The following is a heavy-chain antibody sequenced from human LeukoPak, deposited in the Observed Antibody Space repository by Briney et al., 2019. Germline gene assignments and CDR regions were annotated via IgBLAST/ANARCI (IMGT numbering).Heavy chain of an antibody. CDR1: GSSFSSYW. D-gene: IGHD6-19*01. CDR2: INSDESST. J-gene: IGHJ4*02. V-gene: IGHV3-74*01. CDR3: AGGRYSSVWY. Sequence: GGSLRLSCVASGSSFSSYWMHWVRQAPGKGLVWVSRINSDESSTTYADSVKGRFTISRDNAKNTLYLQMNSLRAEDTAVYYCAGGRYSSVWYWGQGTLVTVSS.